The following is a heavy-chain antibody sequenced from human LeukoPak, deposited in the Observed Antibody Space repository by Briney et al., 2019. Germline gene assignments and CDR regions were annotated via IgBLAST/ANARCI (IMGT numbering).Heavy chain of an antibody. CDR2: IRADGSEK. CDR3: ARDSPYSGSYQYYFGY. V-gene: IGHV3-7*01. D-gene: IGHD1-26*01. CDR1: GFTFSNYW. Sequence: GGSLRLSCAASGFTFSNYWMSWVRQAPGKGLEWVATIRADGSEKYYVDSLKGRFTISRDNAENSLHLQMNSLRVEDTAVYYCARDSPYSGSYQYYFGYWGQGTPVTVSS. J-gene: IGHJ4*02.